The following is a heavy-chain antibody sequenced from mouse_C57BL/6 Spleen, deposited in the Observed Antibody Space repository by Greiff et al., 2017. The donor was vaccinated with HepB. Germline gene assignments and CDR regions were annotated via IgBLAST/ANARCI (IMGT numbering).Heavy chain of an antibody. V-gene: IGHV14-2*01. Sequence: EVKLQESGAELVKPGASVKLSCTASGFNIKDYYMHWVKQRTEQGLEWIGRIDPKDGETKYAPKFQGKATITADTSSNTAYMQLSSLTSEDTAVYYCARLDYGSSYGSYAMDYWGQGTSVTVSS. D-gene: IGHD1-1*01. J-gene: IGHJ4*01. CDR2: IDPKDGET. CDR3: ARLDYGSSYGSYAMDY. CDR1: GFNIKDYY.